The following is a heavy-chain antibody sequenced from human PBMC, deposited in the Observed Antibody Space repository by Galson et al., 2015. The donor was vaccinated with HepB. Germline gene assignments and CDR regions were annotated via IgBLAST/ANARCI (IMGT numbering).Heavy chain of an antibody. D-gene: IGHD6-13*01. CDR2: ISGSGGST. J-gene: IGHJ4*02. CDR3: AKNSGSNWFVPYHFDS. V-gene: IGHV3-23*01. CDR1: GFTFNNYV. Sequence: SLRLSCAASGFTFNNYVMHWVRQSPGKGLEWVSSISGSGGSTYYAGSVKGRFTISRDNSRNTVFLQMNRLRAEDTAVYYCAKNSGSNWFVPYHFDSWGQGTLVTVSS.